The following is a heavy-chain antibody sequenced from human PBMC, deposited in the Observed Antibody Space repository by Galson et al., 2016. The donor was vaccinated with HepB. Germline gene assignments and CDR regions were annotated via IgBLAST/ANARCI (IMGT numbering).Heavy chain of an antibody. CDR1: GFTFRNYA. J-gene: IGHJ4*02. CDR2: ISTDGTNK. V-gene: IGHV3-30*19. Sequence: LRLSCAASGFTFRNYAMFWVRQAPGKGLEWVTVISTDGTNKFYADSVRGRFTVSRDNSENTLYLQMNSLSVEDTAVYYCARLIGATYDSSGIDYWGQGTLVTVSP. D-gene: IGHD3-22*01. CDR3: ARLIGATYDSSGIDY.